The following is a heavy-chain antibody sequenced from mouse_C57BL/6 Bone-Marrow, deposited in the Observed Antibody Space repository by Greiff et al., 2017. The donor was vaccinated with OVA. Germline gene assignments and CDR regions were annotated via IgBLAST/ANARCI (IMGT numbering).Heavy chain of an antibody. Sequence: DVHLVESGGGLVKPGGSLKLSCAASGFTFSDYGMHWVRQAPEKGLEWVAYISSGSSTIYYADTVKGRFTISRDNAKNTLFLQMTSLRSEDTAMYYYARLYYGSNYEDFDYWSQGTTLTVSS. J-gene: IGHJ2*01. CDR2: ISSGSSTI. V-gene: IGHV5-17*01. D-gene: IGHD1-1*01. CDR3: ARLYYGSNYEDFDY. CDR1: GFTFSDYG.